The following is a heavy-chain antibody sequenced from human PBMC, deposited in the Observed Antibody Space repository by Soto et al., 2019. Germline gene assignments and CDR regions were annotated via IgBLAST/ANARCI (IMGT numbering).Heavy chain of an antibody. J-gene: IGHJ4*02. CDR3: AHSPGGAAPDY. CDR1: GFSLSARVVG. Sequence: QITLKESGPTLVKPTQTLTLTCTFSGFSLSARVVGVGWIRQPPGKALEWLALIYWNDDKRYSPSLQSRLTITKDAAKNQVVFSMTNVDPADTATYYCAHSPGGAAPDYWGQGTLVTVSS. CDR2: IYWNDDK. V-gene: IGHV2-5*01. D-gene: IGHD6-6*01.